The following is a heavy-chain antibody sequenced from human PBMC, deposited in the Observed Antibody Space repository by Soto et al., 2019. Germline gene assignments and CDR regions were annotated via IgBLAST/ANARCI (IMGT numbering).Heavy chain of an antibody. J-gene: IGHJ5*02. CDR2: ISPGSRYP. D-gene: IGHD2-15*01. V-gene: IGHV3-11*06. CDR1: GFTFSDYY. Sequence: PGGCLRLSCASSGFTFSDYYMSWIRQAPGKGLEWLSYISPGSRYPAYADSVKGRFTISRDNARRSLSLQMNSLTVDDTAIYYCVRGGGGGLFDPWGQGSMVTVSS. CDR3: VRGGGGGLFDP.